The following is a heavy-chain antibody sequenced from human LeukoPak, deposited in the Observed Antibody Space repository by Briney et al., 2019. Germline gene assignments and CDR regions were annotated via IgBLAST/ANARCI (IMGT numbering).Heavy chain of an antibody. CDR2: IIEDGNQK. CDR3: ARVGKNGWDFDH. Sequence: PGGSLRLSCAASGFTFSAYWMTWVRQAPGKGIAWVANIIEDGNQKYYVDSVKGRFTISRDNTKNSLYLQMKSLRADDTAVYYCARVGKNGWDFDHWGQGTLVTVSS. J-gene: IGHJ4*02. V-gene: IGHV3-7*01. D-gene: IGHD6-19*01. CDR1: GFTFSAYW.